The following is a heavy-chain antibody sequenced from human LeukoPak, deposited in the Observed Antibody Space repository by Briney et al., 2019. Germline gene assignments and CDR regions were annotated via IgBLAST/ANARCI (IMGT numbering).Heavy chain of an antibody. D-gene: IGHD2-2*01. V-gene: IGHV3-7*01. CDR2: VKQDGTEK. J-gene: IGHJ1*01. CDR3: ATLDSTKSVL. CDR1: GFRFGRDW. Sequence: GGSLRLSCVASGFRFGRDWISWVRQAPGKGLEWVACVKQDGTEKNYVVSVWGRFTVSVDNGKNSLYLQMNSLIAEHTATYFCATLDSTKSVLWGRGTAVIVSS.